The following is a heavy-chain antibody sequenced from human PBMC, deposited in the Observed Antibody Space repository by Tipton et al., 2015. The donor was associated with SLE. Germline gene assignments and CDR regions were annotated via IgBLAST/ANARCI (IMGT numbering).Heavy chain of an antibody. CDR1: GGSIISYY. Sequence: TLSLTCTVSGGSIISYYWSWFRLPAGKGLGWIGRIYISGSTNYTPSLKSRVTMSVDTSKNQFSLKLSSVTAADTAVYYCEGCGSGILDAFDIWGQGTMVTVSS. CDR2: IYISGST. V-gene: IGHV4-4*07. CDR3: EGCGSGILDAFDI. J-gene: IGHJ3*02. D-gene: IGHD3-10*01.